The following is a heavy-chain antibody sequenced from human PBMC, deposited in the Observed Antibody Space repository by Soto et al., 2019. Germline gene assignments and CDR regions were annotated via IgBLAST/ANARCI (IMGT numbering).Heavy chain of an antibody. CDR3: ARISQAARPPDY. Sequence: GSGPTLVNPTQTLTLTCTFSGFSLSTSGMCVSWIRQPPGKALEWLARIDWDDDKYYSTSLKTRLTISKDTSKNQVVLTMTNMDPVDTATYYCARISQAARPPDYWGQGTLVTVSS. J-gene: IGHJ4*02. V-gene: IGHV2-70*11. D-gene: IGHD6-6*01. CDR2: IDWDDDK. CDR1: GFSLSTSGMC.